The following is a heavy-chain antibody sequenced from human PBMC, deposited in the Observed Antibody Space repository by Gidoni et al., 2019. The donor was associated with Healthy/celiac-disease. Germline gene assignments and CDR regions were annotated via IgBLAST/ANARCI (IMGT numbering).Heavy chain of an antibody. CDR3: ARVLGVYCSSTSCYYDYFDY. V-gene: IGHV3-30-3*01. J-gene: IGHJ4*02. Sequence: QVQLVESGGGVVQPGRSLRLSCAASGFTFGSYAMPWVRQAPGKGLEWVAVISYDGSNKYYADSVKGRFTISRDNSKNTLYLQMNSLRAEDTAVYYCARVLGVYCSSTSCYYDYFDYWGQGTLVTVSS. CDR2: ISYDGSNK. D-gene: IGHD2-2*01. CDR1: GFTFGSYA.